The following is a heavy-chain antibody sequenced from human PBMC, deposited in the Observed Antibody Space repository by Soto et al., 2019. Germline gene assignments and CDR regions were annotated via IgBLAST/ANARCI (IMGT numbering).Heavy chain of an antibody. CDR3: ATNKFSSSWHYWFDP. D-gene: IGHD6-13*01. CDR1: GYTLTELS. CDR2: FDPEDGET. V-gene: IGHV1-24*01. J-gene: IGHJ5*02. Sequence: ASVKVSCKVSGYTLTELSMHWVRQAPGKGLEWMGGFDPEDGETIYAQKLQGRVTMTEDTSTDTAYMELSSLRSEDTAVYYCATNKFSSSWHYWFDPWGQGTLVTVSS.